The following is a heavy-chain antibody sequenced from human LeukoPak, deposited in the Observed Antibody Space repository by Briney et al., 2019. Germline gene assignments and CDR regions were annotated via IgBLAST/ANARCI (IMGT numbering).Heavy chain of an antibody. J-gene: IGHJ4*02. CDR2: ISGSGGST. D-gene: IGHD6-6*01. Sequence: GGSLRLSCAASGFTFSSDAMSWVRQAPGKGLEWVSAISGSGGSTYYADSVKGRFTISRDNSKNTLYLQMNSLRAEDTAVYYCAKDSRHGTAGDYWGQGTLVTVSS. CDR3: AKDSRHGTAGDY. CDR1: GFTFSSDA. V-gene: IGHV3-23*01.